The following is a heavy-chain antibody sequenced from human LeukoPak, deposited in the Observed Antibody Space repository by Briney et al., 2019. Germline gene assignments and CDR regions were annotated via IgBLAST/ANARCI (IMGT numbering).Heavy chain of an antibody. CDR3: ARTTTGYSSGWYGTYFDY. J-gene: IGHJ4*02. CDR2: IFYSGST. D-gene: IGHD6-19*01. CDR1: GGSISSYC. Sequence: SETLSLTCSVSGGSISSYCSSWIRQPPGKGLEWIGYIFYSGSTTYNPSLKKRVSLSVDTTTTQFSLNLTSVTAADTAVYYCARTTTGYSSGWYGTYFDYWGQGTLVTVSS. V-gene: IGHV4-59*01.